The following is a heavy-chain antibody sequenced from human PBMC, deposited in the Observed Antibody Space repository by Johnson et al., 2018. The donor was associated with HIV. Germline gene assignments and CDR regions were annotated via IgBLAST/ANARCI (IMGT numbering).Heavy chain of an antibody. CDR3: ARDQSEVDAFDI. CDR2: ISSNGGST. J-gene: IGHJ3*02. CDR1: GFTFSSYA. Sequence: VQLVESGGGVVQPGRSLRLSCAASGFTFSSYAMHWVRQAPGKGLQYVSAISSNGGSTYYANSVKGRFTISRDNSRNTLYLQMNSLRAEDTAVYYCARDQSEVDAFDIWGQGTMVTVSS. V-gene: IGHV3-64*01.